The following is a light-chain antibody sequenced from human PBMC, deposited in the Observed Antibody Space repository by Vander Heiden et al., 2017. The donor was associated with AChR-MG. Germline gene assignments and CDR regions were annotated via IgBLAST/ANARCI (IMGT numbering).Light chain of an antibody. CDR1: PIVTSSY. Sequence: EIVLTQSPVSLSLSPGESATRRCRASPIVTSSYLAWYQQKPGQAPRLLIYGASSRATGIPDRFRGGGSGTDFTLTISRLEPEDFAVYYCQQYANSLRTFGQGTKVEIK. V-gene: IGKV3-20*01. CDR2: GAS. J-gene: IGKJ1*01. CDR3: QQYANSLRT.